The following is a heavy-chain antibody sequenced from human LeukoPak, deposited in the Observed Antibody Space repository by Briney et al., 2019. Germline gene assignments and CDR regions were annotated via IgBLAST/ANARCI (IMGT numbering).Heavy chain of an antibody. Sequence: PGGSLRLSCAASGFTFSSYAMSWVRQAPGKGLEWVSAISGSGGSTYYADSVKGRFTISRDNSKNTLYLQMNSLRAEDTAVYYCAKDFVGVPSVEVGATGFDYWGQGTLVTVSS. V-gene: IGHV3-23*01. D-gene: IGHD1-26*01. CDR2: ISGSGGST. CDR3: AKDFVGVPSVEVGATGFDY. J-gene: IGHJ4*02. CDR1: GFTFSSYA.